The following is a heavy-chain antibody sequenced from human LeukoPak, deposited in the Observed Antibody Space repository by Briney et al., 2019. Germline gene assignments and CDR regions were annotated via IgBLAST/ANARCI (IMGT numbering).Heavy chain of an antibody. CDR1: GFTFSSYG. CDR2: ISYDGSNK. V-gene: IGHV3-30*18. D-gene: IGHD3-22*01. J-gene: IGHJ4*02. Sequence: GGSLRLSCAASGFTFSSYGMHWVRQAPGKGLEWVAVISYDGSNKYYADSVKGRFTISRDNSKNTLYLQMNSLRAEDTAVYYCAKTFIYDSSGHPIDYWGQGTLVTVSS. CDR3: AKTFIYDSSGHPIDY.